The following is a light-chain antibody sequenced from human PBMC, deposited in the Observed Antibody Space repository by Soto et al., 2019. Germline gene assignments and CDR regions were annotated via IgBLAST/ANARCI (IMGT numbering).Light chain of an antibody. CDR2: GAS. V-gene: IGKV3-20*01. CDR1: QSVSSTY. Sequence: EIVLTQSPDTLSLSPGERATLSCRASQSVSSTYIAWYQQNPGQAPRLLIYGASSRATGIPDRFSGSGSGTXXALTISRLEPEDFAVYFCQQYGRSPPFTFGQGTKVEIK. CDR3: QQYGRSPPFT. J-gene: IGKJ2*01.